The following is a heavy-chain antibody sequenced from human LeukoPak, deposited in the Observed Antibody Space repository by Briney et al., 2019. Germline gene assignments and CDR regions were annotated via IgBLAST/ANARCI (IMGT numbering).Heavy chain of an antibody. CDR3: ARVIRQQLVMEMAYYYYYYYMDV. CDR1: GGSISSSSYY. CDR2: IYYSGST. J-gene: IGHJ6*03. D-gene: IGHD6-13*01. V-gene: IGHV4-39*07. Sequence: SETLSLTCTVSGGSISSSSYYWGWIRHPPGKGLEWIGSIYYSGSTYYNPSLKSRVTISVDTSKNQFSLKLSSVTAADTAVYYCARVIRQQLVMEMAYYYYYYYMDVWGKGTTVTISS.